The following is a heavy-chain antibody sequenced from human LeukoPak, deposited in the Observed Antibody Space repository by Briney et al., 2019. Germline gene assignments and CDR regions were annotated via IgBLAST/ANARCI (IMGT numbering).Heavy chain of an antibody. CDR1: GFDFSTYA. J-gene: IGHJ5*02. V-gene: IGHV3-23*01. D-gene: IGHD5-18*01. CDR2: ISGSGETT. CDR3: AYLLSTKFPYGSNYGYLFNR. Sequence: PGGSLRLSCAASGFDFSTYAMSWVRQTPGKGLEWVSTISGSGETTYYADSVKGRFTISRDNSWNTLYLQMNSLRAGDTAVYNCAYLLSTKFPYGSNYGYLFNRWGQGTLVTVSS.